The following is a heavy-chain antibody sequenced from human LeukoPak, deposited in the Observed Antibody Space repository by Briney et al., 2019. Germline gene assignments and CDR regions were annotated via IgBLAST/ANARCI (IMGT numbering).Heavy chain of an antibody. CDR2: ISSSGSTI. V-gene: IGHV3-48*03. D-gene: IGHD2-2*01. CDR3: ARLPGFCSSTSCYSGIDWFDP. J-gene: IGHJ5*02. Sequence: GGSLRLSCAASGFTFSSYEMNWVRQAPGKGLEWVSYISSSGSTIYYADSVKGRFTISRDNAKNSLYLQMNSLRAEDSAVYYCARLPGFCSSTSCYSGIDWFDPWGQGTLVTVSS. CDR1: GFTFSSYE.